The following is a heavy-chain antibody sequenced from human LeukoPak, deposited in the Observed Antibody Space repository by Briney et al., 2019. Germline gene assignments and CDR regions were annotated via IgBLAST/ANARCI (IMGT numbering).Heavy chain of an antibody. CDR2: IYYSGST. CDR3: ATLYRYYYDSSGVFDY. CDR1: GGSISSSDW. D-gene: IGHD3-22*01. Sequence: SGTLSLTCAVSGGSISSSDWWSWVRQPPGKGLEWIGSIYYSGSTYYNPSLKSRVTISVDTSKNQFSLKLSSVTAADTAVYYCATLYRYYYDSSGVFDYWGQGTLVTVSS. J-gene: IGHJ4*02. V-gene: IGHV4-4*02.